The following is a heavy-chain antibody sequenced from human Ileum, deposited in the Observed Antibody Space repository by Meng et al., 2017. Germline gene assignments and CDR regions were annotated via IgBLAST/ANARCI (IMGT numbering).Heavy chain of an antibody. D-gene: IGHD3-16*01. Sequence: GESLKISCAASGFTFSNAWMSWVRQAPGKGLEWVGRIVSKTDGGTTEYAAPVKGRFTITRDDSKNTLYLQMNSLETEDTAVYYCTADIGGALKVGDYWGQGTLVTVSS. J-gene: IGHJ4*02. CDR1: GFTFSNAW. CDR3: TADIGGALKVGDY. V-gene: IGHV3-15*04. CDR2: IVSKTDGGTT.